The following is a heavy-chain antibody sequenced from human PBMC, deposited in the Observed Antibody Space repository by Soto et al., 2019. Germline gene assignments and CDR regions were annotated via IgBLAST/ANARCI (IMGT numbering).Heavy chain of an antibody. CDR3: ARLGGVWVGAFGY. Sequence: SETLSLTCAVSGYSISSGYYWGWIRQPPGKGLEWIGSIYHSGSTYYNPSLKSRVTISVDTSKNQFSLKLSSVTAADTAVYYCARLGGVWVGAFGYWGQGTLVTVSS. D-gene: IGHD1-26*01. J-gene: IGHJ4*02. CDR2: IYHSGST. CDR1: GYSISSGYY. V-gene: IGHV4-38-2*01.